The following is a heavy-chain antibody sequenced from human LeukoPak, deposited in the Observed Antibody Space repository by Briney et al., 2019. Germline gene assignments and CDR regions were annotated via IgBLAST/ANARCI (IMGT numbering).Heavy chain of an antibody. D-gene: IGHD3-22*01. CDR1: GKPFSRYY. J-gene: IGHJ6*03. Sequence: SEPLTLTCAVYGKPFSRYYWSWIRQPPGKGLEWLEEINHSGSTNYNPSLKSRVTISVDTSKNQFSLKLSSVTAADTAVYYCTRGSIAYYYMDVWGKGTTVTISS. CDR2: INHSGST. CDR3: TRGSIAYYYMDV. V-gene: IGHV4-34*01.